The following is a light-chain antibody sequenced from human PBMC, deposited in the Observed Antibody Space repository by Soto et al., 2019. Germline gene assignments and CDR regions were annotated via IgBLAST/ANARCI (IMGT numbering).Light chain of an antibody. CDR3: QVWDSSSDHVV. CDR2: YDT. J-gene: IGLJ2*01. CDR1: NIGSKS. Sequence: SYELTQPPSVSVAPGKTARSTWGGNNIGSKSVHWYQQKPGQAPVLVIYYDTDRPSGIPERFSGSNSGNTATLTISRVEAGDEADYYCQVWDSSSDHVVFGGGTKVTVL. V-gene: IGLV3-21*04.